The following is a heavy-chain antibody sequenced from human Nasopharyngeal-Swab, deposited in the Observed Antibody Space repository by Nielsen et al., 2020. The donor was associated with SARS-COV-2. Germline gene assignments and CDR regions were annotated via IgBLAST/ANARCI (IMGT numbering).Heavy chain of an antibody. Sequence: GESLKISCAASGFIFSNYWMTWVRQAPGKGLEWVANIKQDGSEMYYVDSVKGRFTISRDNSKNTLFLQMNSLRADDTAVYYCARGVNPPPDYWGQGTLVIVSS. CDR2: IKQDGSEM. CDR3: ARGVNPPPDY. J-gene: IGHJ4*02. V-gene: IGHV3-7*03. CDR1: GFIFSNYW. D-gene: IGHD1-14*01.